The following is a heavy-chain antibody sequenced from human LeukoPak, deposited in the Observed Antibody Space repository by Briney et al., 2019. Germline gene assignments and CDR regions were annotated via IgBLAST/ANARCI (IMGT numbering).Heavy chain of an antibody. J-gene: IGHJ3*02. Sequence: PGGSLRLSCAASGFTFSSYAVSWVRQAPGKGLEWVSAISGSGGSTYYADSVKGRFTISRDNSKNTLYLQMNSLRAEDTAVYYCAKDGPGYNWNYDAFDIWGQGTMVTVSS. CDR3: AKDGPGYNWNYDAFDI. D-gene: IGHD1-7*01. CDR1: GFTFSSYA. V-gene: IGHV3-23*01. CDR2: ISGSGGST.